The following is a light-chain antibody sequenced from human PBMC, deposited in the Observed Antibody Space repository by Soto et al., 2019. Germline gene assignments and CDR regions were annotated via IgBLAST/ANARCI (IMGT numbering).Light chain of an antibody. V-gene: IGKV1-39*01. Sequence: DIQIAQFPSSLSASVGDRLTITWRASRTISTYLNWYQQQSGKAPKLLIYSASTLQSGVPSRFSGSGSGTDFTLTISNLQPEDFATYYCQQVNSYPLTFGGGTKVDIK. CDR1: RTISTY. CDR2: SAS. J-gene: IGKJ4*01. CDR3: QQVNSYPLT.